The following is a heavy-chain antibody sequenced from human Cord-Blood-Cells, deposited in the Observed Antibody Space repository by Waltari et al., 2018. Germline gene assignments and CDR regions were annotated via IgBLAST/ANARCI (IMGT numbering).Heavy chain of an antibody. D-gene: IGHD3-10*01. CDR1: RYTFTGYY. CDR3: ARDRGDEHAFDI. CDR2: SNPNSGGT. Sequence: QVPLVPSGAAGNQPRASVNVSCEASRYTFTGYYMHWVRQAPGQGLEWMGWSNPNSGGTNYAQKFQGWVTMTRDTSISTAYMELSRLRSDDTAVYYCARDRGDEHAFDIWGQGTMVTVSS. J-gene: IGHJ3*02. V-gene: IGHV1-2*04.